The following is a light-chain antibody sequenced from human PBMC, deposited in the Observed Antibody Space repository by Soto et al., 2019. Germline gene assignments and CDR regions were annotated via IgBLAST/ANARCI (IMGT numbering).Light chain of an antibody. CDR2: DVS. J-gene: IGLJ1*01. CDR3: SSYTSSSTSYV. V-gene: IGLV2-14*01. CDR1: SSDVGGYNY. Sequence: QSALTQPASVSGSPGQSITISCTGTSSDVGGYNYVSWYQQHPGKAPKLMIYDVSNRPSGGSNRFSGSKSGNTASLTISGLQADDDADYYCSSYTSSSTSYVCGTGTKLTVL.